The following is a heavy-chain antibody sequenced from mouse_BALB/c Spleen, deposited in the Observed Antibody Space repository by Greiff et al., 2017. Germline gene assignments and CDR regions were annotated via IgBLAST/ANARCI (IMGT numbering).Heavy chain of an antibody. V-gene: IGHV2-2*02. CDR3: ARKDSSGWFAY. Sequence: VKLVESGPGLVQPSQSLSITCTVSGFSLTSYGVHWVRQSPGKGLEWLGVIWSGGSTDYNAAFISRLSISKDNSKSQVFFKMNSLQANDTAIYYCARKDSSGWFAYWGQGTLVTVSA. J-gene: IGHJ3*01. CDR2: IWSGGST. CDR1: GFSLTSYG. D-gene: IGHD3-2*01.